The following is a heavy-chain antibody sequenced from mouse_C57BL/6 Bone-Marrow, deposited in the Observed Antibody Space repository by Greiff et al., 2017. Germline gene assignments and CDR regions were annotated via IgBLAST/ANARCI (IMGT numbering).Heavy chain of an antibody. CDR3: ARSRGFAY. V-gene: IGHV1-69*01. J-gene: IGHJ3*01. CDR2: IDPSDSYT. CDR1: GYTFTSYW. Sequence: QVQLQQPGAELVMPGASVKLSCKASGYTFTSYWMHWVKQRPGQGLEWIGEIDPSDSYTNYNQKFKGKSTFTVDKSSSPAYMQLSSLASEDSAVYYCARSRGFAYWGQGTLVTVSA.